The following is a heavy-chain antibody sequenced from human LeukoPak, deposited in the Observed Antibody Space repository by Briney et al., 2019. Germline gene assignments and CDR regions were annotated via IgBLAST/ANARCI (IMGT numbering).Heavy chain of an antibody. D-gene: IGHD3-10*01. CDR1: GYTFTSYD. Sequence: ASVKVSCKASGYTFTSYDINWVRQATGQGLEWMGWMNPNSGNTGYAQKFQGRVTMTRNTSISTAYMELSSLRSEDTAVYYCARDDPMVYGMDVWGQGTTVTVSS. J-gene: IGHJ6*02. CDR2: MNPNSGNT. CDR3: ARDDPMVYGMDV. V-gene: IGHV1-8*01.